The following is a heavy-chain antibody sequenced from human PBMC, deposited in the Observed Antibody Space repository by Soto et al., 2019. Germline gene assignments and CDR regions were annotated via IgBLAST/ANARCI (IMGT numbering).Heavy chain of an antibody. Sequence: LKISCAASGFTFSGSAMHWVRQASGKGLEWVGRIRSKSNSYATAYAASVKGRFTISRDDSKDTAYLQMNSLKTEDTAVYYCTRDPRNYYDSIGSANWFDPWGQGTLVTVSS. D-gene: IGHD3-22*01. CDR1: GFTFSGSA. CDR3: TRDPRNYYDSIGSANWFDP. J-gene: IGHJ5*02. CDR2: IRSKSNSYAT. V-gene: IGHV3-73*01.